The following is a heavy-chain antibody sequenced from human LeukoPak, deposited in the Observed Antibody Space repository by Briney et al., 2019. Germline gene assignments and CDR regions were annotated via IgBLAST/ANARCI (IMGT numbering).Heavy chain of an antibody. Sequence: PGGSLRLSCAASGFTFSSYAMSWVRQAPGKGLEWVSATGVSGGSTYYADSVKGRFTISRDNSKNTLYLQMNSLRAEDTAVYYCAKELYYYDSSGSFDYWGQGTLVTVSS. J-gene: IGHJ4*02. V-gene: IGHV3-23*01. CDR3: AKELYYYDSSGSFDY. CDR2: TGVSGGST. CDR1: GFTFSSYA. D-gene: IGHD3-22*01.